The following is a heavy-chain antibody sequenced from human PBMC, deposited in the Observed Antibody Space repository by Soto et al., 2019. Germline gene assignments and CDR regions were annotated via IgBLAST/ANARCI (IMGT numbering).Heavy chain of an antibody. D-gene: IGHD6-19*01. V-gene: IGHV3-53*01. J-gene: IGHJ5*02. CDR1: GFTVSSNY. CDR3: AKTQWGQLRPRPGVAGTCWFDP. CDR2: IYSGGST. Sequence: GGSLRLSCAASGFTVSSNYMSWVRQAPGKGLEWVSVIYSGGSTYYADSVKGRFTISRDNSKNTLYLQMNSLRAEDTAVYYCAKTQWGQLRPRPGVAGTCWFDPWGQGTLVTVSS.